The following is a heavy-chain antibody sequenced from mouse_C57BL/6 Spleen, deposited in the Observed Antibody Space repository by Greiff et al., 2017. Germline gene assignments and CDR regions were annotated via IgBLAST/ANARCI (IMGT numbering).Heavy chain of an antibody. CDR2: ISYSGST. CDR1: GYSITSDY. V-gene: IGHV3-8*01. Sequence: DVKLQESGPGLAKPSQTLSLTCSVTGYSITSDYWNWIRKFPGNKLEYMGYISYSGSTYYNPSLKSRISITRDTSKNQYYLQLNSVTTEDTATYYCARSPYYYGSSYVGYWYFDVWGTGTTVTVSS. D-gene: IGHD1-1*01. J-gene: IGHJ1*03. CDR3: ARSPYYYGSSYVGYWYFDV.